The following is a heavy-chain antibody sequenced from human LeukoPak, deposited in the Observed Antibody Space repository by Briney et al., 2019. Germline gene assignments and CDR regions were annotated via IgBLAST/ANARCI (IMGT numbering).Heavy chain of an antibody. J-gene: IGHJ4*02. V-gene: IGHV3-53*01. Sequence: GGSLRLSCAISGFTVSTNYMSWVRQAPGKGLEWVSVIYSGVSKYYADSVKGRFTISRDNSKNTVYLQMNSLRAEDTAVYYRARDGDDTSGYFSPFDYWGQGTLVTVSS. CDR2: IYSGVSK. CDR1: GFTVSTNY. D-gene: IGHD3-22*01. CDR3: ARDGDDTSGYFSPFDY.